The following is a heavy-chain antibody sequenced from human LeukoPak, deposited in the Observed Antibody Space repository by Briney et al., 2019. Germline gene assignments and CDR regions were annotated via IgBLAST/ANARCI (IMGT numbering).Heavy chain of an antibody. V-gene: IGHV4-39*01. Sequence: SETLSLTCTVSGGSISSRSFYWGWIRQPPLKGLECIETIYYSQRTYYIPSHKRRVIIWPDPSKNHFSKNLPSATAADTAMYYCAKQKGYCSGRRCLPPDYWGQGTLVTVSS. CDR2: IYYSQRT. CDR1: GGSISSRSFY. CDR3: AKQKGYCSGRRCLPPDY. D-gene: IGHD2-15*01. J-gene: IGHJ4*02.